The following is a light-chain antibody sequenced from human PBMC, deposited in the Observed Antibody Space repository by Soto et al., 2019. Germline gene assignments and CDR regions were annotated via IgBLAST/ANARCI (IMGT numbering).Light chain of an antibody. V-gene: IGLV2-14*01. CDR1: SSDVGGYNY. Sequence: QSALTQPASVSGSPGQSITISCTGTSSDVGGYNYVSWYQQHPGKAPKVMIYDVSNRPSGVSNRFSASKSGNTASLTISGRQAEDEADYYCSSYTSGSIRVVFGGGTKLTV. J-gene: IGLJ2*01. CDR3: SSYTSGSIRVV. CDR2: DVS.